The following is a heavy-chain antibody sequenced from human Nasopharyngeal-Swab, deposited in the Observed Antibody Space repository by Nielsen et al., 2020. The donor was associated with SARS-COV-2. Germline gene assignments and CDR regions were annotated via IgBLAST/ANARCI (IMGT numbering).Heavy chain of an antibody. CDR2: VNHSGST. D-gene: IGHD2-21*02. V-gene: IGHV4-34*01. CDR1: GGSFSGYY. Sequence: SETLSLTCAVYGGSFSGYYWSWIRQPPGKGLEWIGEVNHSGSTHYNPSLKSRVTISVDTSNNQFSLKLSSVTAADTALYYCARAGDLTAYYSYYMDVWGNGTTVIVSS. CDR3: ARAGDLTAYYSYYMDV. J-gene: IGHJ6*03.